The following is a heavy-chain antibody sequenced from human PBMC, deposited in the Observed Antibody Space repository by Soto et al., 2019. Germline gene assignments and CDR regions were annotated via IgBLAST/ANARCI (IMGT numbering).Heavy chain of an antibody. V-gene: IGHV1-18*01. CDR3: AKVDGRVSDSRYWYFDL. CDR2: ISPYNGNT. Sequence: QVQLVQSGAEVKKPGASVKVSCKASGYTFTSYDITWVRQAPGQGLEWMGWISPYNGNTRYTRNLQGRVTMTTDTSTSTAYMELRSLRSDDTAVYYCAKVDGRVSDSRYWYFDLWGRGTLVTVSS. D-gene: IGHD2-21*02. CDR1: GYTFTSYD. J-gene: IGHJ2*01.